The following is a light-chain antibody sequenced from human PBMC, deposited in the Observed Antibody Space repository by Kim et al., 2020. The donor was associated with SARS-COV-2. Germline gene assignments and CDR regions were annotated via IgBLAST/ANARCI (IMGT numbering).Light chain of an antibody. CDR2: DVS. CDR1: SSDVGGYNY. J-gene: IGLJ1*01. Sequence: GHALPLSCAGTSSDVGGYNYVSWYQQHPGKAPKLMIYDVSNRPSGVSNRFSGSKSGNTASLTISGLQAEDEADYYCSSYTSSSTSRFGTGTKVTVL. CDR3: SSYTSSSTSR. V-gene: IGLV2-14*03.